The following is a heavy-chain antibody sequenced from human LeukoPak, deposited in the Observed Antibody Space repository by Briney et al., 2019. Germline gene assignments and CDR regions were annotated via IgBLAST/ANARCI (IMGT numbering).Heavy chain of an antibody. V-gene: IGHV4-61*02. CDR1: GGSISSGSYY. CDR3: AIGYSYGSFDY. J-gene: IGHJ4*02. D-gene: IGHD5-18*01. CDR2: IYTSGST. Sequence: SETLSLTCTVSGGSISSGSYYWSWIRQPAGKGLEWIGRIYTSGSTNYNPSLKSRVTISVDTSKNQFSLKLNSVTAADTAVYYCAIGYSYGSFDYWGQGTLVTVSS.